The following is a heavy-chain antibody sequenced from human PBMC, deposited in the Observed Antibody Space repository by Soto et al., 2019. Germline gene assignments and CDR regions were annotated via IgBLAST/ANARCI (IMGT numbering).Heavy chain of an antibody. CDR2: ISGAGDT. CDR1: GFTFSSSD. CDR3: ARGLFNAYGGFYYLDF. Sequence: GGSLRLSCAASGFTFSSSDMHWVRQATGEGLEWVAAISGAGDTYYPGPVRGRFTISRENANNSLYLQMNSLRAGDTAVYYCARGLFNAYGGFYYLDFWGQGTLVTVSS. V-gene: IGHV3-13*04. D-gene: IGHD3-16*01. J-gene: IGHJ4*02.